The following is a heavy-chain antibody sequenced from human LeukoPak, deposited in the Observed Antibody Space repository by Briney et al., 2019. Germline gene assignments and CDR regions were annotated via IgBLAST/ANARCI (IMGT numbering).Heavy chain of an antibody. CDR1: GFTFSSYA. Sequence: GGSLRLSCAASGFTFSSYAMSWVRQAPGKGLEWVSAISGSGGSTYYADSVKGRFTISRDNSKNTLSLQMNSLRAEDTAVYYCARGRITMVRGVRVGLYYFDYWGQGTLVTVSS. J-gene: IGHJ4*02. V-gene: IGHV3-23*01. D-gene: IGHD3-10*01. CDR3: ARGRITMVRGVRVGLYYFDY. CDR2: ISGSGGST.